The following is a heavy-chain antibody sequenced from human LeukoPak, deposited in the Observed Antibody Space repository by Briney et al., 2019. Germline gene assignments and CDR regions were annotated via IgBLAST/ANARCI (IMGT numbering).Heavy chain of an antibody. CDR3: ARGQASRGYEVDFDY. J-gene: IGHJ4*02. D-gene: IGHD5-12*01. V-gene: IGHV1-8*01. CDR1: GYTFTSYD. CDR2: MNPNSGNT. Sequence: ASVKVSCKGSGYTFTSYDINWVRQATGQGLEWMGVMNPNSGNTGYAQKFQGRVTMTRNTSINTAYMELSSLRSEDTAVYYCARGQASRGYEVDFDYWRQGTLVSDSS.